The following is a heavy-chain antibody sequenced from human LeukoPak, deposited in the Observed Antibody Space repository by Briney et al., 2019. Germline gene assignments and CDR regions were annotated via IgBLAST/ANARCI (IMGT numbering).Heavy chain of an antibody. V-gene: IGHV4-30-2*01. CDR3: ARAMSTFGGVRNYFDS. D-gene: IGHD3-16*01. Sequence: SQTLSLTCTVSGGSISSGGYYWSWIRQPPGKGLEWIGYIYHSGSTYYNPSLKSRVTISVDRSKNQFSLKLSSVTAADTAVYYCARAMSTFGGVRNYFDSWGQGTLVTVSS. J-gene: IGHJ4*02. CDR1: GGSISSGGYY. CDR2: IYHSGST.